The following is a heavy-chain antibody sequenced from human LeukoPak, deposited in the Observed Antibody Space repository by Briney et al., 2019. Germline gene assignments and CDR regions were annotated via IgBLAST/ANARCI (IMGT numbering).Heavy chain of an antibody. CDR3: ARSQQLLGAFDI. Sequence: GGSLRLSCAASGFTFSSYAMHWVRQAPGKGLEWVAVISYDGSNKYYADSVKGRFTISRDNSKNTLYLQMNSLRAEDTAVYYCARSQQLLGAFDIWAKGQWSPSLQ. CDR1: GFTFSSYA. D-gene: IGHD6-13*01. J-gene: IGHJ3*02. V-gene: IGHV3-30-3*01. CDR2: ISYDGSNK.